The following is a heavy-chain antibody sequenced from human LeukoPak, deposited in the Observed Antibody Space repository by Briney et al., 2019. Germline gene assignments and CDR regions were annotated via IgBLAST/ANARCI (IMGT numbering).Heavy chain of an antibody. CDR1: GGTFSSYT. CDR3: ARESWEDCGGGSCFLGWFDP. V-gene: IGHV1-69*04. Sequence: SVKVSCKASGGTFSSYTISWVRQAPGQGLEWMGRIIPILGIANYAQKFQGRVTITADKSTSTAYMELSSLRSEDTAVYYCARESWEDCGGGSCFLGWFDPWGQGTLVTVSS. D-gene: IGHD2-15*01. J-gene: IGHJ5*02. CDR2: IIPILGIA.